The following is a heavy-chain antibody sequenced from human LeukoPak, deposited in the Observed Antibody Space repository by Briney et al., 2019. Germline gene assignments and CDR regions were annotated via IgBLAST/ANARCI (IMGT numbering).Heavy chain of an antibody. V-gene: IGHV4-61*08. CDR3: AKYSSSWINYYGMDV. J-gene: IGHJ6*02. CDR2: IYYSGST. CDR1: GASISSGGYY. Sequence: SSQTLSLTCTVSGASISSGGYYWSWIRQPPGKGLEWIGYIYYSGSTNYNPSLKSRVTISVDTSKNQFSLKLSSVTAADTAVYYCAKYSSSWINYYGMDVWGQGTTVTVSS. D-gene: IGHD6-13*01.